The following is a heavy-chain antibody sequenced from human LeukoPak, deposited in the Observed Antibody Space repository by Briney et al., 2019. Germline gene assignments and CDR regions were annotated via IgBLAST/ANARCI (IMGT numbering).Heavy chain of an antibody. J-gene: IGHJ6*02. CDR1: GYTFTGYY. Sequence: ASVKVSCKASGYTFTGYYMHWVRQAPGQGLEWMGIINPSGGSTSYAQKFQGRVTMTRDTSTSTVYMELSSLRSEDTAVYYCARDAVRGVIIPYYYYYGMDVWGQGTTVTVSS. D-gene: IGHD3-10*01. CDR3: ARDAVRGVIIPYYYYYGMDV. V-gene: IGHV1-46*01. CDR2: INPSGGST.